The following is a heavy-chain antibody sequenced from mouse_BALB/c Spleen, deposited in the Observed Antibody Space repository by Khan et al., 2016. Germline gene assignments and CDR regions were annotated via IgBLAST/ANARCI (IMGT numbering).Heavy chain of an antibody. V-gene: IGHV10-1*02. J-gene: IGHJ4*01. CDR2: IKSKTNNYAT. D-gene: IGHD2-4*01. Sequence: EVQLVESGGGLVQPKGSLKLSCAASGFTFNTYAMNWVRQAPGKGLEWVARIKSKTNNYATYYADSVKDRFTISRDDSQGMLYLQMNNLKTEDTAMYYCVGYDYDYGGQGTSVTVSS. CDR1: GFTFNTYA. CDR3: VGYDYDY.